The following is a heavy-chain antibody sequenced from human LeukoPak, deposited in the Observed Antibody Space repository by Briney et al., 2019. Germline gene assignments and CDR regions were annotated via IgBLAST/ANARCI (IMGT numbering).Heavy chain of an antibody. CDR3: ARDLPQGDCSSTSCYREYYYYYMDV. V-gene: IGHV1-69*13. CDR1: GGTFSSYA. CDR2: VIHIFGTA. D-gene: IGHD2-2*02. J-gene: IGHJ6*03. Sequence: SVKVSCKASGGTFSSYAISWVRQAPGQGLEWMGGVIHIFGTANYAQKFQGRVTITADESTSTAYMELSSLRSEDTAVYYCARDLPQGDCSSTSCYREYYYYYMDVWGKGTTVIVSS.